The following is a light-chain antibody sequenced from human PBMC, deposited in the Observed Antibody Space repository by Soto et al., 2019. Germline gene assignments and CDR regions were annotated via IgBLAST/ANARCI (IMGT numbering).Light chain of an antibody. CDR1: QSISGW. CDR2: DAS. J-gene: IGKJ1*01. CDR3: QHYNSYSPA. Sequence: DIQMTQSPSTLSASVGDRVTITCRASQSISGWLAWYQQKPGKAPKLLIFDASSLESGVPSRFSGSVSGTECTLTISSLQPDDFATYYCQHYNSYSPAFGQGTKVEIK. V-gene: IGKV1-5*01.